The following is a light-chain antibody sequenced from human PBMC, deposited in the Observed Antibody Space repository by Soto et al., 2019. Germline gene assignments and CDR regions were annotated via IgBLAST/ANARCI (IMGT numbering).Light chain of an antibody. CDR2: AAS. CDR1: LPVSNY. Sequence: IQMPQSPSSLSASVGDRVTITCRASLPVSNYSAWYQQHPGKIPNLLIYAASTLKAVVQSRFSGSGAATDSTLTISILQPEDVAAYYRQKYNCPTLTFGRGTKVDIK. CDR3: QKYNCPTLT. J-gene: IGKJ4*02. V-gene: IGKV1-27*01.